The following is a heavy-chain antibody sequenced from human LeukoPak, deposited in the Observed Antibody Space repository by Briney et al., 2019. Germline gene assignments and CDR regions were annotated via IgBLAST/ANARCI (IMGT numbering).Heavy chain of an antibody. CDR3: ARGVVVPAATYYYYYYMDV. Sequence: SETLSLTCTVSGGSISSYYWSWIRQPAGKGLEWIGRIYTSGSTNYNPSLKSRVTMSVDTSKNQFSLKLSSVTAADTAVYYCARGVVVPAATYYYYYYMDVWGKGTTVIVS. CDR2: IYTSGST. V-gene: IGHV4-4*07. D-gene: IGHD2-2*01. CDR1: GGSISSYY. J-gene: IGHJ6*03.